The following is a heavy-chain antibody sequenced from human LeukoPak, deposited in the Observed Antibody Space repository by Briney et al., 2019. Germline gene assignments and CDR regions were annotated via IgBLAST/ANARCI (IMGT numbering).Heavy chain of an antibody. D-gene: IGHD3-3*01. CDR1: GFTFSSYW. V-gene: IGHV3-74*01. J-gene: IGHJ5*02. CDR2: IYSDGSST. Sequence: GGSLRLSCAASGFTFSSYWMHWVRQAPGKGLVWVSRIYSDGSSTSYADSVEGRFTISRDNAKNTLYLQMNSLRAEDTAVYYCAREETIFGVVIPNWFDPWGQGTLVTVSS. CDR3: AREETIFGVVIPNWFDP.